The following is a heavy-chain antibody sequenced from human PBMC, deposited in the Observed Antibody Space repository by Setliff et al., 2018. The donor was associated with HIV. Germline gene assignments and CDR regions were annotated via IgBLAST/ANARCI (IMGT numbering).Heavy chain of an antibody. D-gene: IGHD3-9*01. Sequence: GGSLRLSCAASGFTFSSYSMNWVRQAPGKGLEWVSSISTGSSYIYYADSVKGRFTISRDNAKNSLYLQMNSLRAEDTAVYYCARDILTGSPLYWGQGTLVTVSS. CDR3: ARDILTGSPLY. V-gene: IGHV3-21*01. CDR1: GFTFSSYS. CDR2: ISTGSSYI. J-gene: IGHJ4*02.